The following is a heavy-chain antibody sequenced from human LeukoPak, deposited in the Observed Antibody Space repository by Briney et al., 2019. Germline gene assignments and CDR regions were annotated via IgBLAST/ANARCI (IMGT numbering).Heavy chain of an antibody. Sequence: GGSLRLSCAASGFTFSDYYMSWIRPARGQGLEWISYISGSGKTVYYADSVKGRFIISRDNAKNSLSLLMKSLRAEDSAVYYCVRVLVGYYYGSGLPVWGQGTLVTVSS. D-gene: IGHD3-10*01. J-gene: IGHJ4*02. CDR2: ISGSGKTV. CDR3: VRVLVGYYYGSGLPV. V-gene: IGHV3-11*04. CDR1: GFTFSDYY.